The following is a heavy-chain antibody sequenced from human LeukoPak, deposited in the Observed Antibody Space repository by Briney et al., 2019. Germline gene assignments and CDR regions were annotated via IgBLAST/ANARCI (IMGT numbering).Heavy chain of an antibody. Sequence: SETLSLTCTVSGGSISSYYWSWIRQPAGKGLEWIGCIYTSGSTNYNPSLKSRVTMSVDTSKNQFSLKLSSVTAPDTAVYYCAREIPSRYCTNGVCLSYYYYYMDVWGKGTTVTVSS. CDR3: AREIPSRYCTNGVCLSYYYYYMDV. V-gene: IGHV4-4*07. CDR1: GGSISSYY. CDR2: IYTSGST. D-gene: IGHD2-8*01. J-gene: IGHJ6*03.